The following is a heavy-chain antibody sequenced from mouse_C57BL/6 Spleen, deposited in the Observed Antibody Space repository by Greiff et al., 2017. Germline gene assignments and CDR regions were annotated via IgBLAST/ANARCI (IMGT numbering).Heavy chain of an antibody. D-gene: IGHD1-1*01. V-gene: IGHV14-1*01. CDR2: IDPEDGDT. CDR1: GFNIKDYY. CDR3: TTSPGVVASDY. Sequence: EVQLKQSGAELVRPGASVKLSCTASGFNIKDYYMHWVKQRPEQGLEWIGRIDPEDGDTEYAPKFQGKATMTADTSSNTAYLQLSSLTSEDTAVXYCTTSPGVVASDYWGQGTSVTVSS. J-gene: IGHJ4*01.